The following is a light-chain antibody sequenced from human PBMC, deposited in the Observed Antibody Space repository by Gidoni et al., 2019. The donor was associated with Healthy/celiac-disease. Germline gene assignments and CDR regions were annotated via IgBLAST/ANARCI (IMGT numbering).Light chain of an antibody. CDR3: QSYDSSLSGSV. CDR1: SSNIGAGYD. CDR2: VNS. V-gene: IGLV1-40*01. Sequence: SVLTQPPSVSGAPGQRLTLSGTGSSSNIGAGYDVPWYQQLPGTAPKLLIYVNSNRPSGVPDRFSGSKSGTSASLAITGRQAEDEADYYCQSYDSSLSGSVFGGGTKLTVL. J-gene: IGLJ2*01.